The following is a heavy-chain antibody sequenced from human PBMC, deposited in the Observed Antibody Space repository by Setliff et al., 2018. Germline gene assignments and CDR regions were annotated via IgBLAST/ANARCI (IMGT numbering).Heavy chain of an antibody. CDR3: AREGGLQGATSYYYSYNYINV. D-gene: IGHD1-26*01. CDR2: INPKSGVT. CDR1: GYTFTGYF. J-gene: IGHJ6*03. Sequence: ASVKVSCKTSGYTFTGYFIHWVRQAPRQGLEWLGWINPKSGVTSYAQSFQGRIAMTRDTSINTVYMELNSLTSDDAAVYFCAREGGLQGATSYYYSYNYINVWGKGTKVTVSS. V-gene: IGHV1-2*02.